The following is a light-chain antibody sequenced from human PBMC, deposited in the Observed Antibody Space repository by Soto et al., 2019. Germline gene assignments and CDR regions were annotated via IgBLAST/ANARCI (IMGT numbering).Light chain of an antibody. CDR1: QSVTYN. CDR3: KQSKNWPPLT. Sequence: EIVMTPSPATLSVSPGETATLACRASQSVTYNLAWYQQKPGQRPRLLIYGAFTRATGIPARFSGSGSGTEFTLSITSLQSEAFAVYYCKQSKNWPPLTFSAGTKVEIK. J-gene: IGKJ4*01. V-gene: IGKV3-15*01. CDR2: GAF.